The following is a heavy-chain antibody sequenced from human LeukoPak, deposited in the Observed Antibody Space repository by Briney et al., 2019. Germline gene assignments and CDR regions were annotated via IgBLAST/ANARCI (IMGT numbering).Heavy chain of an antibody. V-gene: IGHV1-46*01. CDR2: INPSGGST. J-gene: IGHJ3*02. CDR1: GYTFTSYY. Sequence: GASVKVSCKASGYTFTSYYMHWVRQAPGQGLEWMGIINPSGGSTSYAQKFQGRVTMTRDTSTSTVYMELSSLRSEDTAVYYCASKRRDGYNSDAFDIWGQGTMVTVSS. CDR3: ASKRRDGYNSDAFDI. D-gene: IGHD5-24*01.